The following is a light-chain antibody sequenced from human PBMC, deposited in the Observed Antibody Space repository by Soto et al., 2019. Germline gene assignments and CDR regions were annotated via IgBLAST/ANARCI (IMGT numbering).Light chain of an antibody. V-gene: IGKV3D-15*01. Sequence: EIVMTQSPATLSVSPGERATLSFRASQSVSSNLAWYQQKPGQAPRLLIYGASTRATGIPARFSGSGSWTDFTLTISSLEAEDFAIYYCQQRSNWPPITFGQGTRLEI. CDR2: GAS. J-gene: IGKJ5*01. CDR1: QSVSSN. CDR3: QQRSNWPPIT.